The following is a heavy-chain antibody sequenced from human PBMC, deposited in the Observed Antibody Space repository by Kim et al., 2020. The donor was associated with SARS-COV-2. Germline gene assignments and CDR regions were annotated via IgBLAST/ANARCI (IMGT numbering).Heavy chain of an antibody. CDR3: AKDFRPMIVVVIPTVTDY. J-gene: IGHJ4*02. Sequence: GGSLRLSCAASGFTFSSYAMSWVRQAPGKGLEWVSAISGSGGSTYYADSVKGRFTISRYNSKNTLYLQMNSLRAEDTAVYYCAKDFRPMIVVVIPTVTDYWGQGTLVTVSS. CDR1: GFTFSSYA. CDR2: ISGSGGST. D-gene: IGHD3-22*01. V-gene: IGHV3-23*01.